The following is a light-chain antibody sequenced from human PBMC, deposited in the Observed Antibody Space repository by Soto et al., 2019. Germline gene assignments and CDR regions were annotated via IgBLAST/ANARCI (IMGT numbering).Light chain of an antibody. Sequence: DIQMTQSPSTLSASVGDRITIXXRASKSFSRWLAWYQQKPGKAPKXLIYDASSLESGVPSRFSGSGSGTEFTLTISSLQPGDFATYYCQHYNTYPWTFGQGTKVDIK. V-gene: IGKV1-5*01. CDR2: DAS. CDR1: KSFSRW. CDR3: QHYNTYPWT. J-gene: IGKJ1*01.